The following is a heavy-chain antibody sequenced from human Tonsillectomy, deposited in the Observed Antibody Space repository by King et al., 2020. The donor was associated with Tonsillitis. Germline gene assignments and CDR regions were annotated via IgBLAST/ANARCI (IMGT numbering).Heavy chain of an antibody. Sequence: VQLVESGGGLVQPGGSLRLSCAASGFTFSRYAMNWVRQAPGKGLEWVSTISGSGASGANTYSADSVKGRFTISRDNSKNTLYLQVNSLRAEDTAVYYCAKTHSVSGSYNAFDIWGQGTMVTVSS. CDR3: AKTHSVSGSYNAFDI. CDR2: ISGSGASGANT. J-gene: IGHJ3*02. CDR1: GFTFSRYA. V-gene: IGHV3-23*04. D-gene: IGHD3-10*01.